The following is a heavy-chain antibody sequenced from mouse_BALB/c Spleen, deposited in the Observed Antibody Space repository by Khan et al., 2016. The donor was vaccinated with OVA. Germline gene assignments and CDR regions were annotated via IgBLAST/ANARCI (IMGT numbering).Heavy chain of an antibody. D-gene: IGHD2-10*01. CDR2: ISGTGIYT. CDR1: GFAFSSYD. J-gene: IGHJ3*01. V-gene: IGHV5-9*02. CDR3: SRPSYYGNPWFTY. Sequence: EVQLLETGGGLMKPGGSLKLSCAPSGFAFSSYDMSWVRQTPEKRLEWVATISGTGIYTYYPDSVKGRFTISRDNARNTLYLQMSSLRSEDTALYYCSRPSYYGNPWFTYWGQGTLVTVSA.